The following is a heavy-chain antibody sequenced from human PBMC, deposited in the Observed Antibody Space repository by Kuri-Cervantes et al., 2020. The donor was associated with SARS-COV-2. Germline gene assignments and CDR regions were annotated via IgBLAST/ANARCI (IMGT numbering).Heavy chain of an antibody. J-gene: IGHJ6*03. D-gene: IGHD2-2*01. V-gene: IGHV3-38-3*01. CDR3: AKDAVGYCSSTSCYLYYMDV. CDR2: ISGGST. CDR1: GFTVSSNE. Sequence: GESLKISCAASGFTVSSNEMSWVRQAPGKGLEWVSSISGGSTYYADSRKGRFTISRDNSKNTLYLQMNSLRAEDTAVYYCAKDAVGYCSSTSCYLYYMDVWGKGTTVTVSS.